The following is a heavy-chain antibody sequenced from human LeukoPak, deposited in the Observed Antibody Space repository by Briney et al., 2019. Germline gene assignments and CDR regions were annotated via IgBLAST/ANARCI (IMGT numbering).Heavy chain of an antibody. J-gene: IGHJ4*02. CDR2: VVGNGGTT. Sequence: PGGSLRLSCAASGFTFTTYTIHWVRQAPGQGLEYVSAVVGNGGTTYYVNSVKGRFTISRDNSKNTVYLQMGSLRAEDTAVYYRARERAFYYFDYWGQGALVTVSS. CDR3: ARERAFYYFDY. V-gene: IGHV3-64*01. CDR1: GFTFTTYT.